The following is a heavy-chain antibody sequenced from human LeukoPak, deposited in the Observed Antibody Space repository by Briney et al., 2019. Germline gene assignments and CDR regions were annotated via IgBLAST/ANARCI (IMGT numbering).Heavy chain of an antibody. CDR1: GYTFTNYW. Sequence: GGSLKISCKASGYTFTNYWIAWVRQMPEKGLEWMGNIYPGDSDARYSPSFQGQVSISVDKSISTTYLQWTTLKASDTAIYYCARLWGAAFGLFDPWGQGTLVTVSS. J-gene: IGHJ5*02. CDR3: ARLWGAAFGLFDP. V-gene: IGHV5-51*01. D-gene: IGHD3-16*01. CDR2: IYPGDSDA.